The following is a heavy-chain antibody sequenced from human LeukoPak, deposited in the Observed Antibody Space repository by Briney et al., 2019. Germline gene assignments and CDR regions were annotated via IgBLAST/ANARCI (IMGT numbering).Heavy chain of an antibody. J-gene: IGHJ5*02. D-gene: IGHD3-16*01. Sequence: PGGSLRLSCAASGFTFSSYSMNWVRQAPGKGLEYVSAISSNGGSTYYANSVKGRFTISRDNSKNTVYLQMGSLRAEDMALYYCARASYAYGNTWFDPWGQGTLVTVSS. CDR1: GFTFSSYS. V-gene: IGHV3-64*01. CDR2: ISSNGGST. CDR3: ARASYAYGNTWFDP.